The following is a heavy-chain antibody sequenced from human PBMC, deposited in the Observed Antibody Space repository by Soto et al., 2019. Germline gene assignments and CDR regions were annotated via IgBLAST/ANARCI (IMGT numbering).Heavy chain of an antibody. J-gene: IGHJ6*02. CDR2: INPNSGGT. CDR1: GYTFTGYY. CDR3: ARDEICSGGSCYGRDGMDV. D-gene: IGHD2-15*01. V-gene: IGHV1-2*02. Sequence: ASVKVSCKASGYTFTGYYMHWVRQAPGQGLEWMGWINPNSGGTNYAQKFQGRVTMPRDTSISTAYMELSRLRSDDTAVYYCARDEICSGGSCYGRDGMDVWGQGTTVTVSS.